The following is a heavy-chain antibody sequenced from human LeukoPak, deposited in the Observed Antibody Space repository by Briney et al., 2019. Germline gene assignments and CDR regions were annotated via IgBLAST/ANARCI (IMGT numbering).Heavy chain of an antibody. V-gene: IGHV3-33*01. Sequence: PGGSLRLSCAASGFTFSSYGMHWVRQAPGKGLEWVAVIWYDGSNKYYADSVKGRFTISRDNSKNTLYLQMNSLGAEDTAVYYCASRRVVRGPRGMDVWGQGTTVTVSS. D-gene: IGHD3-10*01. CDR2: IWYDGSNK. CDR3: ASRRVVRGPRGMDV. CDR1: GFTFSSYG. J-gene: IGHJ6*02.